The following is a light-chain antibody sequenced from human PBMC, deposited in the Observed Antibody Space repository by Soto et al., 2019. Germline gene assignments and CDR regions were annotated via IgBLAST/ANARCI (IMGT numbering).Light chain of an antibody. CDR2: GHS. CDR3: QSYDNSLSALV. Sequence: QSVLTQPPSVSGAPGQRVTISCTGSSSNIGAGYDVHWCWQLPGTAPKLLIDGHSNRPSGVPDRFSASKSGTSASLAITGLQAEDEADYYCQSYDNSLSALVFGTGTKVTVL. J-gene: IGLJ1*01. CDR1: SSNIGAGYD. V-gene: IGLV1-40*01.